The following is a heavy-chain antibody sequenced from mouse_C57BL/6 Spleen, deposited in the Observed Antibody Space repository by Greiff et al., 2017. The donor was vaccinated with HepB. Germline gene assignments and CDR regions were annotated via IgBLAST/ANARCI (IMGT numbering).Heavy chain of an antibody. CDR3: ARRDGSSSWFAY. CDR2: IYPSDSET. D-gene: IGHD1-1*01. V-gene: IGHV1-61*01. J-gene: IGHJ3*01. Sequence: QVQLQQPGAELVRPGSSVKLSCKASGYTFTSYWMDWVKQRPGQGLEWIGKIYPSDSETHYNQKFKDKATLTVDKSSSTAYMQLSSLTSEDSAVYYCARRDGSSSWFAYWGQGTLVTVSA. CDR1: GYTFTSYW.